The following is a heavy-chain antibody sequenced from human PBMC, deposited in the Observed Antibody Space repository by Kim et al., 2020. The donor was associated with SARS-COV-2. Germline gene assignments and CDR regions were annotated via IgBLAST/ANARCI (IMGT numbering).Heavy chain of an antibody. CDR3: AKEGAIAAAGGLHWYFDL. J-gene: IGHJ2*01. Sequence: KGRFTISRDNSKNTLYLQMNSLRAEDTAVYYCAKEGAIAAAGGLHWYFDLWGRGTLVTVSS. D-gene: IGHD6-13*01. V-gene: IGHV3-23*01.